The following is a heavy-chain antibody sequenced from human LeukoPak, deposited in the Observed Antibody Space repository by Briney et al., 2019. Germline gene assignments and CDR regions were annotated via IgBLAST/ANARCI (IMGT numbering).Heavy chain of an antibody. V-gene: IGHV4-30-2*01. CDR1: GGSISSGGYY. CDR3: AREQAATFDY. CDR2: IYHSGST. Sequence: SETLSLTCTVSGGSISSGGYYWSWIRQPPGKGLEWIGYIYHSGSTYYNPSLKSRVTISVDRSKNQFSLKLSSVTAADTAVYYCAREQAATFDYWGQGTLVTVSS. D-gene: IGHD2-15*01. J-gene: IGHJ4*02.